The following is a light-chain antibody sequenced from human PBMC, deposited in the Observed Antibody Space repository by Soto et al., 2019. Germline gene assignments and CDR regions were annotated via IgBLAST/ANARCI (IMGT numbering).Light chain of an antibody. CDR2: EDS. CDR3: CSYAGSV. V-gene: IGLV2-23*01. CDR1: SSDVGSYNL. J-gene: IGLJ1*01. Sequence: QSVLTQPASVSGSPGQSITISCTGTSSDVGSYNLVSWYQQHPGKAPKLMIYEDSKRPSGVSNRFSGSKSGNTASLTISGLQAEDEADYYCCSYAGSVFGTGTKVTVL.